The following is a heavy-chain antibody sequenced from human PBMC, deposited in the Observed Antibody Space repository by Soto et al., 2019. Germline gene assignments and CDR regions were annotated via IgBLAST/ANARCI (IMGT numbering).Heavy chain of an antibody. V-gene: IGHV3-74*01. CDR2: INSDGSTT. J-gene: IGHJ4*02. CDR1: GFTFSSYW. Sequence: EVQLVESGGGLVQPGGSLRLSCAASGFTFSSYWMYWVRQVPGKGLVWVSRINSDGSTTTYADSVKGRFTISRDNAKNTLYLQMNSLRAEDTAVYYCARGLEWPVPTDYWGQGTLVTVSS. D-gene: IGHD3-3*01. CDR3: ARGLEWPVPTDY.